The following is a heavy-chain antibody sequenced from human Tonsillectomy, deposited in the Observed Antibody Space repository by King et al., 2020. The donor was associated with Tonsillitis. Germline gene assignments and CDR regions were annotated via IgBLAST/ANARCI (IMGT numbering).Heavy chain of an antibody. CDR2: TSFDESNK. Sequence: VQLVESGGGAVQPGRSLRLSCAASGFIFRSYAMHWVRQAPGKGLEWVATTSFDESNKYYADSVKGRFTISRDNSKNTLYLQMNSLRVEDTAVYYCARVDVLLWFGEPTGGDWGQGTLVTVSS. V-gene: IGHV3-30*01. CDR3: ARVDVLLWFGEPTGGD. D-gene: IGHD3-10*01. CDR1: GFIFRSYA. J-gene: IGHJ4*02.